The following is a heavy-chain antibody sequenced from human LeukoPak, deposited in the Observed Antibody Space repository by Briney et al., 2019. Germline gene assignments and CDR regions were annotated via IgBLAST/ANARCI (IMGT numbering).Heavy chain of an antibody. CDR3: ARGRWDSGGLHGMDV. Sequence: PGGSLRLSCEASGFSFSSTGMHWVRQAPGKGPEWVAVIWYDGSNKYYADSVKGRFTISRDNSKKTVYLQMNSLRAEDTAVYYCARGRWDSGGLHGMDVWGQGTAVTVSS. V-gene: IGHV3-33*01. CDR2: IWYDGSNK. D-gene: IGHD2-15*01. CDR1: GFSFSSTG. J-gene: IGHJ6*02.